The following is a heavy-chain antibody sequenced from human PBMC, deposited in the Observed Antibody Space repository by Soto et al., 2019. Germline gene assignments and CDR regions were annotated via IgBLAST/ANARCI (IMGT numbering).Heavy chain of an antibody. Sequence: QVQLVESGGGLVKPGGSLRLSCAASGFTFSDYYMSWIRQAPGKGLEWVSYISSSGSTIYYADSVKGRFTISRDNAKNSLYLQMNSLRTEDTAVYYCASERIAAAEGYYYYYGMDVWGHGTTVTVSS. V-gene: IGHV3-11*01. J-gene: IGHJ6*02. D-gene: IGHD6-13*01. CDR2: ISSSGSTI. CDR1: GFTFSDYY. CDR3: ASERIAAAEGYYYYYGMDV.